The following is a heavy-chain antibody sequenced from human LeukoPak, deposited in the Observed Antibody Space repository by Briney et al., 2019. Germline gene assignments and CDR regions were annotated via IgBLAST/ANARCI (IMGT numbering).Heavy chain of an antibody. CDR1: GYTFTSYG. CDR2: ISAYNGNT. J-gene: IGHJ5*02. D-gene: IGHD6-13*01. CDR3: ARDPAVSQQLNNWFDP. V-gene: IGHV1-18*01. Sequence: ASVKVSCKASGYTFTSYGISWVRQAPGRGRVWMGWISAYNGNTNYAQKLQGRVTMTTDTSTSTAYMELRSLRSDDTAVYYCARDPAVSQQLNNWFDPWGQGTLVTVSS.